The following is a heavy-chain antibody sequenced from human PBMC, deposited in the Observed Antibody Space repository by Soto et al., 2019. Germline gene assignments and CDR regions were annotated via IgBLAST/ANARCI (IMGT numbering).Heavy chain of an antibody. CDR1: GYTFTSYA. D-gene: IGHD3-22*01. CDR2: INAGNGNT. V-gene: IGHV1-3*01. J-gene: IGHJ4*02. CDR3: SRTGSGYYRDPDY. Sequence: QVQLVQSGAEVKKPGASVKVSCKASGYTFTSYAMHWVRQAPGQSLEWMGWINAGNGNTKYSQKFQGRVTITRDTSASTAYMERSSLRSEDTAVYYCSRTGSGYYRDPDYWGQRTLVTVSS.